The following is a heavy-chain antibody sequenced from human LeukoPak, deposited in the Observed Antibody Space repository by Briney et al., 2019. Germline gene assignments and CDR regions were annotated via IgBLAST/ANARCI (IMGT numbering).Heavy chain of an antibody. V-gene: IGHV3-7*01. CDR3: ARDPKGYSYGYSDY. CDR1: GFTFSSYW. D-gene: IGHD5-18*01. J-gene: IGHJ4*02. CDR2: IKQDGSEK. Sequence: GGSLRLSCAASGFTFSSYWMSWVRQAPGKGLEWVANIKQDGSEKCYVDSVKGRFTISRDNAKNSLYLQMNSLRAEDTAVYYCARDPKGYSYGYSDYWGQGTLVTVSS.